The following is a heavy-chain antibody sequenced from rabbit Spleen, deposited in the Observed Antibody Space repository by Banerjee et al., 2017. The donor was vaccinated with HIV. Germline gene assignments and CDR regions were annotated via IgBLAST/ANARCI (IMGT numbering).Heavy chain of an antibody. CDR1: GFSLFMYW. CDR3: ARSTYGYDDYADLYYAAMDL. D-gene: IGHD6-1*01. Sequence: EESGGGLVKPGGTLTLTCKASGFSLFMYWMCWVRQAPGKGLEWIACIYVGDGSTDYANWVNGRFTISKTSSTVDLKMTSLTAADTATYFCARSTYGYDDYADLYYAAMDLWGPGTLVTVS. V-gene: IGHV1S42*01. J-gene: IGHJ6*01. CDR2: IYVGDGST.